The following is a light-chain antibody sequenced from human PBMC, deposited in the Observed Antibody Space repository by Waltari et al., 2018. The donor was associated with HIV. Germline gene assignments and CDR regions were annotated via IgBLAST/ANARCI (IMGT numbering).Light chain of an antibody. CDR3: CSYAGSSTWV. CDR2: EVS. V-gene: IGLV2-23*02. CDR1: SSDVGNYDL. J-gene: IGLJ3*02. Sequence: QSALTQPVSVSGSPGQSITISCTGTSSDVGNYDLVSWYQHHPVKAPKLMIYEVSKRPSGVSNRFSGSKSGNTASPTISGLQADDEADYYCCSYAGSSTWVFGGGTKLTVL.